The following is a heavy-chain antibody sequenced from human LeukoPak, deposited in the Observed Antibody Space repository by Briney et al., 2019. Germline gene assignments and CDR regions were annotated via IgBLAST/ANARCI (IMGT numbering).Heavy chain of an antibody. J-gene: IGHJ5*02. D-gene: IGHD6-13*01. CDR2: ISAYNGNT. CDR3: ARVSSSWYREAGWFDP. V-gene: IGHV1-18*01. Sequence: ASVKVSCKASGYTFTSYGISWVRRAPGQGLEWMGWISAYNGNTNYAQKLQGRVTMTTDTSTSTAYMELRSLRSDDTAVYYCARVSSSWYREAGWFDPWGQGTLVTVSS. CDR1: GYTFTSYG.